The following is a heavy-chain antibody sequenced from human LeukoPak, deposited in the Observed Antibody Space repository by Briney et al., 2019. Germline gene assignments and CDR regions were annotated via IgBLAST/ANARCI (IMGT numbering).Heavy chain of an antibody. V-gene: IGHV1-18*01. D-gene: IGHD4-17*01. Sequence: GASVKVSCKASSHTFTSYGLSWVRQAPGQGLEWMGWIGVYRSKTNYAQKFQGRITLTTDASTRTTFMELRSLRSDDTAVYYRARDNGDYNFDYWGQGTLVTVSS. CDR3: ARDNGDYNFDY. CDR2: IGVYRSKT. CDR1: SHTFTSYG. J-gene: IGHJ4*02.